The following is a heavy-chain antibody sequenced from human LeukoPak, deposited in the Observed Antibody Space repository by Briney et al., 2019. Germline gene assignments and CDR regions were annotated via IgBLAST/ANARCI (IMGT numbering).Heavy chain of an antibody. CDR2: INQDGSEE. Sequence: GGSLRLSCAASGLTFSRYWLTWVRQAPGKGLEWVANINQDGSEENYVDSVRGRFTISRDNSKNTLYLQMNSLRAEDTAVYYCARDLSTVTHYYGMDVWGQGTTVTVSS. D-gene: IGHD4-17*01. J-gene: IGHJ6*02. CDR1: GLTFSRYW. CDR3: ARDLSTVTHYYGMDV. V-gene: IGHV3-7*01.